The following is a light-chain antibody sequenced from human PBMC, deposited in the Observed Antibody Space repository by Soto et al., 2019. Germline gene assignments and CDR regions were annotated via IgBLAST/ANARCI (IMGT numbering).Light chain of an antibody. J-gene: IGKJ4*01. CDR1: QDISNY. V-gene: IGKV1-33*01. Sequence: DMQMTQSPSSLSASLGDSVTIXXQASQDISNYLNWYQQKPGKAPKVXIYDASNLETGVPSRFSGSGSGTDFTFTISSLQPEDIATYYCQQYDNLALTFGGGTKVDIK. CDR3: QQYDNLALT. CDR2: DAS.